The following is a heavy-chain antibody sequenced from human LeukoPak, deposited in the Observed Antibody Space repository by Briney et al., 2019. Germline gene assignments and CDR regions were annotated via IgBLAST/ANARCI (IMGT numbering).Heavy chain of an antibody. D-gene: IGHD5-18*01. V-gene: IGHV4-39*07. CDR3: AREYSYANSDWFDP. CDR2: IYYSGST. Sequence: PSETLSLTCTVSGGSISSSSYYWGWIRQPPGKGLEWIGSIYYSGSTNYNPSLKSRVAISVDTSKNQFSLKLSSVTAADTAVYYCAREYSYANSDWFDPWGQGTLVTVSS. J-gene: IGHJ5*02. CDR1: GGSISSSSYY.